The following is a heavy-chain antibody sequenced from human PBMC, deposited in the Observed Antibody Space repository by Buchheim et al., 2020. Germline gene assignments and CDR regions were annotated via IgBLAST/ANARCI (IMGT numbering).Heavy chain of an antibody. J-gene: IGHJ4*02. D-gene: IGHD4-17*01. CDR3: ARDSSLLDGDYSLDY. V-gene: IGHV3-21*01. Sequence: EVQLVESGGGLVKPGGSLRLSCAASGFTFSSYSMNWVRQAPGKGLEWVSSISSSSSYIYYADSVKGRFTISRDNAKNSLYLQMNSLRAEDTAVYYCARDSSLLDGDYSLDYWGQGTL. CDR2: ISSSSSYI. CDR1: GFTFSSYS.